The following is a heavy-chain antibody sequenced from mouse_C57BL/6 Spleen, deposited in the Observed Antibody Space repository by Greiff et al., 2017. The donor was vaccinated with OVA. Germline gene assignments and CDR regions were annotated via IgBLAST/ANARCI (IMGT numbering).Heavy chain of an antibody. CDR1: GFNIKDDY. CDR3: TTSYDSFAY. CDR2: IDPENGDT. J-gene: IGHJ3*01. D-gene: IGHD2-4*01. V-gene: IGHV14-4*01. Sequence: EVQLQQSGAELVRPGASVKLSCTASGFNIKDDYMHWVKQRPEQGLEWIGWIDPENGDTEYASKFQGKATITADTSFNTAYLQLSSLTSEDTAVYYCTTSYDSFAYWGQGTLVTVSA.